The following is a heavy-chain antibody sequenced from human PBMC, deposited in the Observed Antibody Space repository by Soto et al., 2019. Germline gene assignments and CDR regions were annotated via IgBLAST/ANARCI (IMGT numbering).Heavy chain of an antibody. CDR2: INPGNGNT. CDR1: GYTFTSYG. V-gene: IGHV1-3*01. Sequence: ASVKVSCKASGYTFTSYGINWVRQAPGRGLEWMGWINPGNGNTKYSQQFQGRVIIDRDTSASTAYMELSSLRSEDTAVYYCARGGYFDSSNYLAYWGLGTLVTV. D-gene: IGHD3-22*01. CDR3: ARGGYFDSSNYLAY. J-gene: IGHJ4*02.